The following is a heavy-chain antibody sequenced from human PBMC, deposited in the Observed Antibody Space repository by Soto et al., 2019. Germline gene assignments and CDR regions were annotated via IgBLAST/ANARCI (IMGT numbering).Heavy chain of an antibody. J-gene: IGHJ5*02. CDR1: GGSISSYY. CDR2: IYYSGST. Sequence: WETLSLTCTVSGGSISSYYWSWIRHPPGKGLEWIGYIYYSGSTNYNPSLKSRVTISVDTSKNQFSLKLSSVTAADTAVYYCARTYYYDQNRFDPWGQGTLVPVSS. CDR3: ARTYYYDQNRFDP. V-gene: IGHV4-59*01. D-gene: IGHD3-22*01.